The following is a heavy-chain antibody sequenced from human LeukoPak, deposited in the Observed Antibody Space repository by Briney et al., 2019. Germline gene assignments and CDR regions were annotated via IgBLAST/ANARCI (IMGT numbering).Heavy chain of an antibody. V-gene: IGHV4-4*07. Sequence: SETLSLTCTVSGGSISSYYWSWIRQPAGKGLEWIGRIYTSGSTNYNPSLKSRVTMSVDTSKNQFSLKLSSVTAADTAVYYCAREVSDYGGNYYYYYYMDVWGKGTTVTVSS. CDR3: AREVSDYGGNYYYYYYMDV. J-gene: IGHJ6*03. D-gene: IGHD4-23*01. CDR1: GGSISSYY. CDR2: IYTSGST.